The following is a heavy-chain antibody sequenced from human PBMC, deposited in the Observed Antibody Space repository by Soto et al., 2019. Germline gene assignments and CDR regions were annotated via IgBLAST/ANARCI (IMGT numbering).Heavy chain of an antibody. V-gene: IGHV4-39*01. CDR3: ATSQKGYNWNYFDH. CDR1: GGSISSGDYY. CDR2: VFYTGFT. D-gene: IGHD1-20*01. Sequence: SETLSLTCTVSGGSISSGDYYWAWLRQSPGKGPEWIGSVFYTGFTSYNPSLESRVSVSVDTSKSQFSLKLSAVTAADTAVYYCATSQKGYNWNYFDHWGQGALVTVSS. J-gene: IGHJ4*02.